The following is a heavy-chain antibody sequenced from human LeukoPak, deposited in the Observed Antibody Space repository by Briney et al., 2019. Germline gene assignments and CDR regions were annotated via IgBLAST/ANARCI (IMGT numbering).Heavy chain of an antibody. CDR1: GFTLTSDK. J-gene: IGHJ3*02. CDR3: ARGSSKWNNAFDI. D-gene: IGHD1-1*01. V-gene: IGHV3-74*01. CDR2: FDTDGSST. Sequence: GGSLRLSCAVSGFTLTSDKMHWVRQAPGKGLVWVSRFDTDGSSTTYADSVRGRFTISRDNAQNTLYLQMNSLRAEDTAVYYCARGSSKWNNAFDIWGQGTMVTVSS.